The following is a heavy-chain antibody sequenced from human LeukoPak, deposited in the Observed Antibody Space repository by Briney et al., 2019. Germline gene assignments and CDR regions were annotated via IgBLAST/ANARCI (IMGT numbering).Heavy chain of an antibody. CDR1: GFTFSNSA. V-gene: IGHV1-58*02. CDR2: AIVGSGRT. J-gene: IGHJ4*02. D-gene: IGHD3/OR15-3a*01. CDR3: AAELYGGIFGHCCSFAY. Sequence: GASVKASCKTSGFTFSNSAIQWVRQARGQPLEWIGWAIVGSGRTHYAQRFHDRLLITRGMATNVASLEVSSLTSEDTAVYYCAAELYGGIFGHCCSFAYWGQGTLVTVSS.